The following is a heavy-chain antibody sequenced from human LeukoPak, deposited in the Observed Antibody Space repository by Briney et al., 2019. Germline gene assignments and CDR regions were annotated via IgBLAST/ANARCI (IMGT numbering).Heavy chain of an antibody. CDR2: IYYSGST. Sequence: PSETLSLTCTVPGGSTSSSSYYWGWIRQPPGKGLEWIGSIYYSGSTYYNPSLKSRVTLSVDTSKNQFSLKLSSVTAADTAIHYCARRNSGYNNFDYWGQGTLVTVSS. D-gene: IGHD5-12*01. V-gene: IGHV4-39*01. CDR1: GGSTSSSSYY. J-gene: IGHJ4*02. CDR3: ARRNSGYNNFDY.